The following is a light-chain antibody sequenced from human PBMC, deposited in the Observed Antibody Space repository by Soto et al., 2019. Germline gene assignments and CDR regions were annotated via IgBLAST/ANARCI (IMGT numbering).Light chain of an antibody. J-gene: IGLJ1*01. CDR2: EVT. CDR3: SSYAGSNNFV. Sequence: QSVLTQPPSAYGSPGQSVTISCTGTSSDVGGDNYVSWYQQHPGKAPKLMIYEVTKRPSGVPDCFSGSKSGNTASLTVSGLQAEDEADYYCSSYAGSNNFVFGTGTKVTVL. V-gene: IGLV2-8*01. CDR1: SSDVGGDNY.